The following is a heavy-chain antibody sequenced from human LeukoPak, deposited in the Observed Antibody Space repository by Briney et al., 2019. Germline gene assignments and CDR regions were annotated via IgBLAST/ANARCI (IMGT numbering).Heavy chain of an antibody. CDR1: GFTFSSYW. Sequence: AGGSLRLSCAASGFTFSSYWMHWVRQAPGKGLECVSVINSGSSTYYADSVKGRFTISRDNSKNTLYLQMNSLRAEDTAVYYCARVMSYRYYDHFDYWGQGTLVTVSS. J-gene: IGHJ4*02. CDR2: INSGSST. V-gene: IGHV3-53*01. D-gene: IGHD3-16*02. CDR3: ARVMSYRYYDHFDY.